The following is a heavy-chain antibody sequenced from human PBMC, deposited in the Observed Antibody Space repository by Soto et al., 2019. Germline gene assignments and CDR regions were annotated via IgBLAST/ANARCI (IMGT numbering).Heavy chain of an antibody. D-gene: IGHD3-22*01. V-gene: IGHV3-15*05. J-gene: IGHJ4*02. CDR1: GLTFSKAW. CDR2: IKAKSDGGTT. Sequence: GGSLRLSCAASGLTFSKAWMIWVRQAPGKGLEWVGRIKAKSDGGTTDYAAPLKGRFTISRDDSKNTLYLQMSSLKIEDTAVYFCTTPNISDYYWGQGALVTVSS. CDR3: TTPNISDYY.